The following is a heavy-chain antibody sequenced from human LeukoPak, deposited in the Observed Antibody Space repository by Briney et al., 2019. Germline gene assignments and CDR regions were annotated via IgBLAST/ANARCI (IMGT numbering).Heavy chain of an antibody. V-gene: IGHV3-11*01. J-gene: IGHJ4*02. Sequence: PGGSLRLSCAASGFTFSDYYMSWIRQAPGKGLEWVSYISSSGSTIHYADSVKGRFTISRDNAKNSLYLQMNSLRAEDTAVYYCARDGPQQQLEIDYWGQGTLVTVSS. D-gene: IGHD6-13*01. CDR1: GFTFSDYY. CDR3: ARDGPQQQLEIDY. CDR2: ISSSGSTI.